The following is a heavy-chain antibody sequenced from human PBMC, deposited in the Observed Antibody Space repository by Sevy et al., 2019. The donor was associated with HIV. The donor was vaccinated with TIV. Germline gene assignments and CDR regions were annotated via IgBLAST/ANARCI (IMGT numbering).Heavy chain of an antibody. V-gene: IGHV3-7*01. D-gene: IGHD3-10*01. CDR2: IKQDGSEK. Sequence: GGSLRLSCAASGFTFSSYWMSWVRQAPGKGLEWVANIKQDGSEKYYVDSVKGRFTISRDNAKNSRYLQMNSLRAEDTAVYYCERDMYYYGSGVLDYWGQGTLVTVSS. CDR1: GFTFSSYW. CDR3: ERDMYYYGSGVLDY. J-gene: IGHJ4*02.